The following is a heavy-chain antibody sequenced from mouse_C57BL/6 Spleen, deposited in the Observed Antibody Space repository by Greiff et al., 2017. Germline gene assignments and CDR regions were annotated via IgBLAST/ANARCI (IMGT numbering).Heavy chain of an antibody. CDR1: GFTFSDYG. Sequence: DVKLVESGGGLVKPGGFLKLFRAASGFTFSDYGMHWVRQAPEKGLEWVAYISSGSSTIYYADTVKGRFPISRDTAKNTLFLQMTSMRSEDTAMYYCARAYFDYWGQGTTLTVSS. CDR2: ISSGSSTI. V-gene: IGHV5-17*01. J-gene: IGHJ2*01. CDR3: ARAYFDY.